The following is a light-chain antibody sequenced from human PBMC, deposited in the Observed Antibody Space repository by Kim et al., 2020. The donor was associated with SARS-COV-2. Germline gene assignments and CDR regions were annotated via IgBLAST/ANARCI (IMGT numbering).Light chain of an antibody. J-gene: IGLJ3*02. CDR2: QNN. CDR3: QAWDSSTVV. V-gene: IGLV3-1*01. Sequence: VPPGQTDSITCSGDKLGDKNSFWYQQKPGHSPVLVIYQNNKRPSGIPERFSGSNSGNTATLTISGTQAMEEADYYCQAWDSSTVVFGGGTQLTVL. CDR1: KLGDKN.